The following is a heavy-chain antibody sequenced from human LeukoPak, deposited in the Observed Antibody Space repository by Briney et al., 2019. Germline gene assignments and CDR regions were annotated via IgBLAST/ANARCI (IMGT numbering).Heavy chain of an antibody. D-gene: IGHD3-3*01. J-gene: IGHJ6*02. CDR2: IIPIFGIA. CDR1: GCTFSSYA. V-gene: IGHV1-69*04. Sequence: SVKVSCKASGCTFSSYAISWVRQAPGQGLEWMARIIPIFGIANYAQKFQGRVTITADKPTSTAYMELSSLRSEDTAVYYCAQGSLRFLNGMDVWGQGTTVTVSS. CDR3: AQGSLRFLNGMDV.